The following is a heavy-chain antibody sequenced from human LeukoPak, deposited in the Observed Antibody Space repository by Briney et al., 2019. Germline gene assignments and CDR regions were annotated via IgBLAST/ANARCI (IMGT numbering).Heavy chain of an antibody. Sequence: PSETLCLTCTVSGGSISSGSYYWSWIRQPPVKGLEWIGYIYYSGSTNYNPSLKRRVTISVDTSKNQFSLKLSSVTAADTAVYYCASSPPYYDYVWGSYRSFPFDYWGQGTLVTVSS. CDR1: GGSISSGSYY. CDR3: ASSPPYYDYVWGSYRSFPFDY. CDR2: IYYSGST. J-gene: IGHJ4*02. V-gene: IGHV4-61*01. D-gene: IGHD3-16*02.